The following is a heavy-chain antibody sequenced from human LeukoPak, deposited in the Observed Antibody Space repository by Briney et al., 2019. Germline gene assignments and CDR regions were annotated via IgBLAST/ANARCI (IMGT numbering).Heavy chain of an antibody. CDR2: ISYDGSNK. D-gene: IGHD1-26*01. J-gene: IGHJ4*02. V-gene: IGHV3-30-3*01. CDR3: ARGIVGATSNYFDY. CDR1: GFTFSSYA. Sequence: GSLRLSCAASGFTFSSYAMHWVRQAPGKGLEWVAVISYDGSNKYYADSVKGRFTISRDNSKNTLYLQMNSLRAEDTAVYYCARGIVGATSNYFDYWGQGTLVTVSS.